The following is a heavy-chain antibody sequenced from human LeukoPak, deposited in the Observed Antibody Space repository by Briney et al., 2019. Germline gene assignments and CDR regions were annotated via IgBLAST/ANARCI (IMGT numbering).Heavy chain of an antibody. CDR2: IIPIFGTA. V-gene: IGHV1-69*13. CDR3: ATGLVGGEVLGSYFDY. Sequence: SVKVSCKASGGTFSSYAISWVRQAPGQGLEWMGGIIPIFGTANYAQKFQGRVTITSDESTSTAYMELSSLRSEDTAVYYCATGLVGGEVLGSYFDYWGQGTLVTVSS. CDR1: GGTFSSYA. J-gene: IGHJ4*02. D-gene: IGHD1-26*01.